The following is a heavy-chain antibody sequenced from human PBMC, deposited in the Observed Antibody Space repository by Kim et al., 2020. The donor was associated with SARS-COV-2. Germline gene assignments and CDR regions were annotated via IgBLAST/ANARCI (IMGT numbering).Heavy chain of an antibody. CDR3: AMGVYYDSSGYFQYYYYYYGMDV. Sequence: GGSLRLSCAASGFTFSSYAMSWVRQAPGKGLEWVSAISGSGGSTYYADSVKGRFTISRDNSKNTLYLQMNSLRAEDTAVYYCAMGVYYDSSGYFQYYYYYYGMDVWGQGTTVTVSS. V-gene: IGHV3-23*01. J-gene: IGHJ6*02. D-gene: IGHD3-22*01. CDR1: GFTFSSYA. CDR2: ISGSGGST.